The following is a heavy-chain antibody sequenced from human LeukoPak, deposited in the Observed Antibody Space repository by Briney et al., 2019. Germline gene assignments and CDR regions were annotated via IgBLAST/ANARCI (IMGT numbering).Heavy chain of an antibody. J-gene: IGHJ4*02. CDR2: IYYSGST. CDR3: ARINWNYDY. Sequence: SSETLSLTCTVSGDFLSSGAYYWGWIRQSPGKGLAWIGSIYYSGSTFYNATFESRVTMSVDTSKNQFSLKLTSVTAADTAVYYCARINWNYDYWGQGTLVTVSS. CDR1: GDFLSSGAYY. D-gene: IGHD1-7*01. V-gene: IGHV4-39*01.